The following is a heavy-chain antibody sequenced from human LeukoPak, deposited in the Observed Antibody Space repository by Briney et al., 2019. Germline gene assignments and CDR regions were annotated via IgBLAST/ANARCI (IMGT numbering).Heavy chain of an antibody. Sequence: ASVKVSCKASGYTFTSYGISWVRQAPGQGLEWMGWISAYNGNTNYAQKLQGRVTMTTDTSTSTAYMELRSLRSDDTAVYYCAREYYYGSGSYFSVAGMDVWGQGTTVTVSS. D-gene: IGHD3-10*01. CDR3: AREYYYGSGSYFSVAGMDV. CDR1: GYTFTSYG. CDR2: ISAYNGNT. V-gene: IGHV1-18*01. J-gene: IGHJ6*02.